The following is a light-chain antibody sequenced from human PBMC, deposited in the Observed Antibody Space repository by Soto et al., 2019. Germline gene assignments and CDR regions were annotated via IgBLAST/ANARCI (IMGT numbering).Light chain of an antibody. CDR1: QRVTSY. CDR2: DAS. Sequence: EIVLTQSPATLSSSPGERATLSCRASQRVTSYLAWYQQKPGQAPRLLIYDASNRSTGIPARFSGSGYGTDFSLTIGSLEPEDSALYYCQQRYNWPPTFGQGTRLEIK. V-gene: IGKV3-11*01. J-gene: IGKJ5*01. CDR3: QQRYNWPPT.